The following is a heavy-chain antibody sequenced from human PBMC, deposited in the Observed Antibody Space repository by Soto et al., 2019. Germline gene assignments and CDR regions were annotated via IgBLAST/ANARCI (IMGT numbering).Heavy chain of an antibody. CDR3: AAYAYLLDTSGYHDG. CDR1: GGAMRSSSSY. V-gene: IGHV4-39*01. Sequence: PSETLRLTCTVSGGAMRSSSSYGGWIRQTPGTALEWFASISYRGMPSYRHSLKGRVAISLDRSQNQFSLRLHPMTAADTALYYCAAYAYLLDTSGYHDGWGQGLQVTGSS. J-gene: IGHJ4*02. CDR2: ISYRGMP. D-gene: IGHD3-22*01.